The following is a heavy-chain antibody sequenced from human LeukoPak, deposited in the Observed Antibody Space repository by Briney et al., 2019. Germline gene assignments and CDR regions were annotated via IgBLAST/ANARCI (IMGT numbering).Heavy chain of an antibody. J-gene: IGHJ4*02. CDR1: GFTFSSYG. V-gene: IGHV3-23*01. D-gene: IGHD4-23*01. Sequence: PGGSLRLSCAASGFTFSSYGMHWVRQAPGKGLEWVSAISGSGGSTYYADSVKGRFTISRDNSKNTLYLRMNSLRAEDTAVYYCAKRWQGNSRALDYWGQGTLVTVSS. CDR2: ISGSGGST. CDR3: AKRWQGNSRALDY.